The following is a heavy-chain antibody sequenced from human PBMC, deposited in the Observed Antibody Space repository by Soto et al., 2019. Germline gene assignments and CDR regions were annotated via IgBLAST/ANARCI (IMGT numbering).Heavy chain of an antibody. J-gene: IGHJ6*02. CDR3: ARDDVQLERRPYYYGMDV. Sequence: QVQLVESGGGVVQPGRSLRLPCAASGFTFSSYAMHWVRQAPGKGLEWVAVISYDGSNKYYADSVKGRFTISRDNSKNTLYLQMNSLRAEDTAVYYCARDDVQLERRPYYYGMDVWGQGTTVTVSS. D-gene: IGHD1-1*01. V-gene: IGHV3-30-3*01. CDR2: ISYDGSNK. CDR1: GFTFSSYA.